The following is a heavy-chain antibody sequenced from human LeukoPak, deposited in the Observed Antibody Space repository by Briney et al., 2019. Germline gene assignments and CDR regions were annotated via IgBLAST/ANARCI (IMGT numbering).Heavy chain of an antibody. Sequence: VASVKVSCKLSGYTLTELPMHWVRQAPGKGLQWMGGFDPEDGETIYAQKFQGRVTMTQDTSTDTAYMELSSLTYEDTAVYYCATPSFFGVVISAFHLWGQGTKVTVSS. D-gene: IGHD3-3*01. CDR2: FDPEDGET. J-gene: IGHJ3*01. V-gene: IGHV1-24*01. CDR1: GYTLTELP. CDR3: ATPSFFGVVISAFHL.